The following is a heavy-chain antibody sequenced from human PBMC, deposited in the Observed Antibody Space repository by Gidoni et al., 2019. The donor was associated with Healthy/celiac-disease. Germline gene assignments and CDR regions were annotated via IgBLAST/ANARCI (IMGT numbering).Heavy chain of an antibody. Sequence: LEWMGGIIPIFGIANYAQKFQGRVTITADKSTSTAYMELSSLRSEDTAVYYCARDRVRTYYDFWSGYYPTLGYWGQGTLVTVSS. CDR2: IIPIFGIA. CDR3: ARDRVRTYYDFWSGYYPTLGY. D-gene: IGHD3-3*01. V-gene: IGHV1-69*17. J-gene: IGHJ4*02.